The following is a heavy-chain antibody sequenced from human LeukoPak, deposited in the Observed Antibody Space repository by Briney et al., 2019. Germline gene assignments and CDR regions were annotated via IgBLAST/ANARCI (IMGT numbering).Heavy chain of an antibody. J-gene: IGHJ2*01. CDR1: GFTFSGSA. CDR2: IDKKDKGYATAT. Sequence: PGGSLKLSCAASGFTFSGSAIHWVRQSSGKGLEWVGQIDKKDKGYATATAYAASVKGRFTISRDNSKNTLYLQMNKLRVEDTAVYYCAKSSLRGHSLWYFDLWGRGTPVTVSS. D-gene: IGHD3-10*01. V-gene: IGHV3-73*01. CDR3: AKSSLRGHSLWYFDL.